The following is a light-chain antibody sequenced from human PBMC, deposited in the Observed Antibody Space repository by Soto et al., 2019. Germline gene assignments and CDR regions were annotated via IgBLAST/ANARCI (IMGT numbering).Light chain of an antibody. CDR1: QSVFSS. CDR2: GAA. CDR3: QQYNNWPA. Sequence: EIVMTQSPATLSVSPGERATLSCRASQSVFSSLAWFQQKPGQAPRLLIYGAATRATGIPARFSGSGSGTEFTLTISSLQYEDFAIYYCQQYNNWPAFGQGTKVEIK. J-gene: IGKJ1*01. V-gene: IGKV3-15*01.